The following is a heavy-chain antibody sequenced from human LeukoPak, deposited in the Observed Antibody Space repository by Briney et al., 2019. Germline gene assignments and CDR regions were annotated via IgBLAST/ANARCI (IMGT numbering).Heavy chain of an antibody. CDR3: AKDYYDSSGYYSNPDY. V-gene: IGHV3-30*18. CDR1: GFNFSSYG. D-gene: IGHD3-22*01. J-gene: IGHJ4*02. Sequence: GGSLRLSCAASGFNFSSYGMHWVRQAPGKGLEWVAVISYDGSNKYYADSVTGRSTISRDNSKNTLYLQMNSLRAEDTAVYYCAKDYYDSSGYYSNPDYWGQGTLVTVSS. CDR2: ISYDGSNK.